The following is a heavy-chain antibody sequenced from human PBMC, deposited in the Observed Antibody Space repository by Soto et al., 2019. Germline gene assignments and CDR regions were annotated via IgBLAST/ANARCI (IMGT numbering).Heavy chain of an antibody. V-gene: IGHV4-31*03. D-gene: IGHD3-22*01. CDR2: IYYSGST. CDR3: ARDSRGYYDSSGLDY. Sequence: QVQLQESGPGLVKPSQTLSLTCTVSGGSISSGGYYWSWIRQHPGKGLEWIGYIYYSGSTYYNPSLKSRLTLSVDTSKNQLSLKLSSVTAADTAVYYCARDSRGYYDSSGLDYWGQGTLVTVSS. J-gene: IGHJ4*02. CDR1: GGSISSGGYY.